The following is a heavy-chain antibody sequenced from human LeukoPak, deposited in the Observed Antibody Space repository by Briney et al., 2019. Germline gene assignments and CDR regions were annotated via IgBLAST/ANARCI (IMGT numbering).Heavy chain of an antibody. CDR1: GYTFTSYY. V-gene: IGHV1-46*01. CDR3: ARDRVYYYDSSGYPDY. Sequence: GSVKVSCKASGYTFTSYYMHWVRQAPGQGLEWIGIINPSGGSTSYAQKFQGRVTMTRDTSTSTVYMELSSLRSEDTAVYYCARDRVYYYDSSGYPDYWGQGTLVTVSS. D-gene: IGHD3-22*01. J-gene: IGHJ4*02. CDR2: INPSGGST.